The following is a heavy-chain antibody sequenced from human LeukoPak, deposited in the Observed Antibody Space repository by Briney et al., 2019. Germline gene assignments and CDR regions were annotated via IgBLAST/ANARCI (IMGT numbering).Heavy chain of an antibody. CDR2: IYYSGST. V-gene: IGHV4-59*12. D-gene: IGHD3-3*01. CDR3: ARARRDFWSGYYYGMDV. J-gene: IGHJ6*02. Sequence: SETLSLTCTVSGGSISSYYWSWIRQPPGKGLEWIGYIYYSGSTNYNPSLKSRVTISVDTSKNQFSLKLSSVTAADTAVYYCARARRDFWSGYYYGMDVWGQGTTVTVSS. CDR1: GGSISSYY.